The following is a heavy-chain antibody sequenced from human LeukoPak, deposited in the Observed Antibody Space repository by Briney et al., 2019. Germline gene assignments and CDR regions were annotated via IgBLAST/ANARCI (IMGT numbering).Heavy chain of an antibody. CDR2: ISYDGKNI. Sequence: GGSLRLSCAASGFSFSNYGFHWVRQAPGKGLDWVSAISYDGKNIHYADSVKGRFTISRDNSRNTVYLQMNSLRAEDTAVYYCAKDNYYDSSGYYGEYFQHWGQGTLVTVSS. V-gene: IGHV3-33*06. J-gene: IGHJ1*01. CDR3: AKDNYYDSSGYYGEYFQH. CDR1: GFSFSNYG. D-gene: IGHD3-22*01.